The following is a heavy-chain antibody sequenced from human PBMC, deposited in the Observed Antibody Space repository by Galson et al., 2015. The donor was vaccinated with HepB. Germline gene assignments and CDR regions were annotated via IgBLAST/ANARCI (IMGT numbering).Heavy chain of an antibody. D-gene: IGHD1-26*01. Sequence: SVKVSCKASGGTFSSYAISWVRQAPGQGLEWMGGIIPIFGTANYAQKFQGRVTITADESTSTAYMELSSLRSEDTAVYYCARYVLPFVGSAYYYYGMDVWGQGTTVTVSS. CDR2: IIPIFGTA. CDR1: GGTFSSYA. CDR3: ARYVLPFVGSAYYYYGMDV. V-gene: IGHV1-69*13. J-gene: IGHJ6*02.